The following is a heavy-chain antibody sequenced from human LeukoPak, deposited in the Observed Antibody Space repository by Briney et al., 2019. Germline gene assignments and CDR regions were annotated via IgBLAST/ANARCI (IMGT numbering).Heavy chain of an antibody. CDR1: GFTFSTYE. J-gene: IGHJ4*02. D-gene: IGHD4-11*01. CDR3: VRTETTVNTFDY. Sequence: PGGSLRLSCAASGFTFSTYEMNGVRQAPGKGLEWISYISSGGDTMYYADSVKGRFTTSRDNAKNSLYLQMSSLRAEDTAVYYCVRTETTVNTFDYWGQGTLVSVSS. V-gene: IGHV3-48*03. CDR2: ISSGGDTM.